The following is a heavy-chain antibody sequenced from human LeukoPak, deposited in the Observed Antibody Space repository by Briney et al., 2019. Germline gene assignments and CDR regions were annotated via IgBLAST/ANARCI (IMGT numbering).Heavy chain of an antibody. CDR3: ARLGDGDYDY. CDR1: GGSISSSNW. J-gene: IGHJ4*02. V-gene: IGHV4-4*02. CDR2: IYHSGST. Sequence: SGTLSLTCAVSGGSISSSNWWSWVRQPPGKGLEWIGEIYHSGSTNYNPSLKSRVTISVDTSKNPFSLKLSSVTAADTAVYYGARLGDGDYDYWGQGTLVTVSS. D-gene: IGHD4-17*01.